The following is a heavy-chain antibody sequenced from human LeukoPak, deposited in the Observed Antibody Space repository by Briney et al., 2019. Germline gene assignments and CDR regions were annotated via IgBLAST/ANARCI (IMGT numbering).Heavy chain of an antibody. J-gene: IGHJ4*02. CDR2: ISGSSGNT. V-gene: IGHV3-23*01. CDR3: AKAPVTSCRGAFCYPFDY. D-gene: IGHD2-15*01. CDR1: GFTFSSYA. Sequence: PGGSLRLSCAASGFTFSSYAMSWVRQAPGKGLEWVSAISGSSGNTYYAASVRGRFTISRDTSRSTLYLQMNSLRAEDAAVYYCAKAPVTSCRGAFCYPFDYWGQGTLVTVSS.